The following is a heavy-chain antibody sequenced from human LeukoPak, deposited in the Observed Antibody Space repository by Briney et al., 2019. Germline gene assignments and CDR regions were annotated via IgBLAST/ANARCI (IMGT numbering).Heavy chain of an antibody. CDR1: GFTFSSYA. Sequence: GGSLRLSCAASGFTFSSYAMSWVRQASGKGLEWVSAVTGGGGSTYYADSVKGRFTISRDNSKNTLYLQMSSLRAEDTAIYYCAKMAGYCSGGSCYMTHFDYWGQGTLVTVSS. D-gene: IGHD2-15*01. CDR3: AKMAGYCSGGSCYMTHFDY. CDR2: VTGGGGST. J-gene: IGHJ4*02. V-gene: IGHV3-23*01.